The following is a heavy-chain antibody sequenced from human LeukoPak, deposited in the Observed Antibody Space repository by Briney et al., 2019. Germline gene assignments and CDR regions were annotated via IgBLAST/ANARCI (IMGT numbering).Heavy chain of an antibody. V-gene: IGHV3-23*01. Sequence: GGSLRLSCAASGFTFSSYAMTWVRQAPGKGLEWVSAVSGSGGRTYYAESVKGRFTISRDNSKNTLYLQMNSLGAEDTAVYYCAKGELLSSHFDYWGQGTLVTVSS. CDR1: GFTFSSYA. CDR2: VSGSGGRT. J-gene: IGHJ4*02. CDR3: AKGELLSSHFDY. D-gene: IGHD3-10*01.